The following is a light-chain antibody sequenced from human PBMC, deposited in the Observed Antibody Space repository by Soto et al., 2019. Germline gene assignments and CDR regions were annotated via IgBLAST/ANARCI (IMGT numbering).Light chain of an antibody. CDR1: QSVSNNY. CDR3: QQYGNSPWT. CDR2: GAS. J-gene: IGKJ1*01. Sequence: EIVLTQSPGTLSLSPGERATLSCRASQSVSNNYLAWYQQKPGQAPRLLIYGASKRPTGIPGRFSGRGSGTDFTLTISRLEPEDFVVYYCQQYGNSPWTFGQGTKVEIK. V-gene: IGKV3-20*01.